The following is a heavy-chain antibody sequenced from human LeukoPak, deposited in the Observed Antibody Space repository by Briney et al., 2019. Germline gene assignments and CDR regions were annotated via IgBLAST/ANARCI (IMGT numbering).Heavy chain of an antibody. V-gene: IGHV3-30*04. J-gene: IGHJ4*02. CDR3: AKVRWGSDNALDS. Sequence: GGSLRLSCAASGFTFSNYAIHWVRQAPGKGLEWVAVISYDGNNKYYTDSVKGRFTISGDTSMNTLYLQMNSLRAEDTAVYYCAKVRWGSDNALDSWGQGTLVTGSS. CDR2: ISYDGNNK. D-gene: IGHD3-16*01. CDR1: GFTFSNYA.